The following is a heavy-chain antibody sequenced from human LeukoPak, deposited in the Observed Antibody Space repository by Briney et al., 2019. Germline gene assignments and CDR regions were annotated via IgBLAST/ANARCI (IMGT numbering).Heavy chain of an antibody. V-gene: IGHV4-34*01. CDR3: ARGPREVVTATFDY. CDR2: INHSGGT. Sequence: NPSETLSLTCAVYGGSFSGYYWSWIRQPPGKGLEWIGEINHSGGTNYNPSLKSRVTISVDTSKNQFSLKLGSVTAADTAVYYCARGPREVVTATFDYWGQGTLVTVSS. J-gene: IGHJ4*02. CDR1: GGSFSGYY. D-gene: IGHD2-21*02.